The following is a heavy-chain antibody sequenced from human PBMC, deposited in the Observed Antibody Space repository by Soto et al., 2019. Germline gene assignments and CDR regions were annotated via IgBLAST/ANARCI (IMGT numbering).Heavy chain of an antibody. D-gene: IGHD2-15*01. V-gene: IGHV1-46*01. CDR3: SRDPGCSGGSCYFNYYYYYMDV. J-gene: IGHJ6*03. CDR2: INPSGGST. Sequence: ASVKVSCKASGYTFTSYYMHWVRQAPGQGLEWMGIINPSGGSTSYAQKFQGRVTMTRDTSTSTVYMEMSSLRSEDTAVYYCSRDPGCSGGSCYFNYYYYYMDVWGKGTTVTVSS. CDR1: GYTFTSYY.